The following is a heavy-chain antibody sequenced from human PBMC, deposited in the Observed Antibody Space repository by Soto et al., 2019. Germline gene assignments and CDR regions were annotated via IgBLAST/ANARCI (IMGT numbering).Heavy chain of an antibody. J-gene: IGHJ5*02. CDR2: TYYRSKWYN. D-gene: IGHD6-13*01. Sequence: PSQTLSLTCAISGDSVFSKNAAWNWIRQSPSRGLEWLGRTYYRSKWYNDYALSVRSRISINPDTSNNQFYLQLNSVTPDDTAVYYCARGIAAGGGDWFDPWGQGALVTVSS. CDR1: GDSVFSKNAA. CDR3: ARGIAAGGGDWFDP. V-gene: IGHV6-1*01.